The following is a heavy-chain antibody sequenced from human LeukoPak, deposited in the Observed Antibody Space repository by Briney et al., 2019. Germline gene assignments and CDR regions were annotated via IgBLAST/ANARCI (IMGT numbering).Heavy chain of an antibody. D-gene: IGHD4-23*01. CDR3: ARRTGNSLVDF. Sequence: GESLKISCQGSGYSFTTYWIAWVRQMPGKGLEWMGIIYPGDSDTRYSPSFQGQVTISADKSISTAYLQWSSLKASDTAIYYCARRTGNSLVDFWGQGTLVTVSS. CDR2: IYPGDSDT. J-gene: IGHJ4*02. V-gene: IGHV5-51*01. CDR1: GYSFTTYW.